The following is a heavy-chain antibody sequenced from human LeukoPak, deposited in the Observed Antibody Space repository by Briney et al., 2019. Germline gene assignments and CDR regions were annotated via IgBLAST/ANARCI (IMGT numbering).Heavy chain of an antibody. CDR3: ARDERYDSSGYPFDY. D-gene: IGHD3-22*01. J-gene: IGHJ4*02. Sequence: ASVKVSCKASGYTFTGYFMHWVRQAPGQGLEWMGWINPNSGGTNYAQKFQGRVTMTRDTSISTAYMEVSRLRSDDTAVYYCARDERYDSSGYPFDYWGQGTLVTVSS. CDR2: INPNSGGT. V-gene: IGHV1-2*02. CDR1: GYTFTGYF.